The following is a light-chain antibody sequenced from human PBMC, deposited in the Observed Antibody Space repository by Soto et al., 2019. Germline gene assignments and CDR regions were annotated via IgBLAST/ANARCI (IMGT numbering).Light chain of an antibody. CDR3: QKYNGAFT. V-gene: IGKV1-27*01. Sequence: DIRLTQSPSSLSASVGDRVTITCRANEVISCYLAWYQQKPGKGPKLLIYDASTLQSGVPPRFSGSGSGTDFTLTISSLQPEDVGTYYCQKYNGAFTFGPGTKVDIK. CDR2: DAS. CDR1: EVISCY. J-gene: IGKJ3*01.